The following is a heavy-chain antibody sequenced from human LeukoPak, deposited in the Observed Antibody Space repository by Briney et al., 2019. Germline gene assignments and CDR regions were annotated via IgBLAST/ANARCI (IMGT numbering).Heavy chain of an antibody. Sequence: PSETLSLTCTVSGGSISSYYWSWIRQPAGKGLEWFGRIYTSGSTDYNPSLKSRVTMSVDTSKNQFSLRLSSVTAADTAVYYCARTLTIFGTTAWFDPWGQGTLVTVSS. D-gene: IGHD3-3*01. V-gene: IGHV4-4*07. CDR2: IYTSGST. CDR3: ARTLTIFGTTAWFDP. J-gene: IGHJ5*02. CDR1: GGSISSYY.